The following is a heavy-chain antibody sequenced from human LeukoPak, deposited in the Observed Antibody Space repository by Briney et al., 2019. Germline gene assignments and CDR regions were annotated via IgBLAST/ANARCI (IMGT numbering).Heavy chain of an antibody. CDR1: GYTFTSYD. V-gene: IGHV1-8*01. D-gene: IGHD7-27*01. J-gene: IGHJ4*02. Sequence: GASVKVSCKASGYTFTSYDINWVRQATGQGLEWMGWMNPNSGNTGYAQKFQGRVTMTRNTSISTAYMELSSLRSEDTAVYYCARAGPSALNWGPPYYFDYWGQGTLVTVSS. CDR3: ARAGPSALNWGPPYYFDY. CDR2: MNPNSGNT.